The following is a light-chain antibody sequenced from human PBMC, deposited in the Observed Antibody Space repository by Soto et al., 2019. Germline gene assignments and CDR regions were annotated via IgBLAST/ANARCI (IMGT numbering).Light chain of an antibody. CDR3: QQYGNSPLT. J-gene: IGKJ1*01. Sequence: EIVLTQSPGTLSLSPGERATLSCRASHSVSSTYLAWYQQKPGQAPRPLIYGASSRATGIPDRFSGSGSGTDFTLTISRLEPEDFAVYYCQQYGNSPLTFGQGTKVDIK. CDR1: HSVSSTY. CDR2: GAS. V-gene: IGKV3-20*01.